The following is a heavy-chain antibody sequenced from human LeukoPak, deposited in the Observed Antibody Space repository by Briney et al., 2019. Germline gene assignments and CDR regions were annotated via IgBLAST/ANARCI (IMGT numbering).Heavy chain of an antibody. CDR2: VGGSGGGT. Sequence: PGGSLRPSRPVSALTLSNYGMSWVRQEPGKWLEWLVVVGGSGGGTNYADSVKGRFTISRDNSKNTLYVQMTSLRAEDTAVYYCAKDESGSCSSARCYKWFDPWGQGTLVTVSS. CDR3: AKDESGSCSSARCYKWFDP. D-gene: IGHD2-2*02. CDR1: ALTLSNYG. V-gene: IGHV3-23*01. J-gene: IGHJ5*02.